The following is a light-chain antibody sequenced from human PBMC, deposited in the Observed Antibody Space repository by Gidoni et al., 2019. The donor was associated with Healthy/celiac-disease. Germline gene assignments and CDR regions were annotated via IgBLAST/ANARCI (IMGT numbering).Light chain of an antibody. CDR2: KAS. Sequence: DIQMTQSPSTLSASVGDRVTITCRASQSISSWLAWYQQKQGKAPKLLIYKASSLESGVPSRFSGRGSGTEFTLTISSLQPDDFATYYCQQYNSYWTFXQXTKVEIK. J-gene: IGKJ1*01. V-gene: IGKV1-5*03. CDR1: QSISSW. CDR3: QQYNSYWT.